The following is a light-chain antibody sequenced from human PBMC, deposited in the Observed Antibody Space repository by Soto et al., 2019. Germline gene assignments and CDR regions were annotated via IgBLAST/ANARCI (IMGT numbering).Light chain of an antibody. CDR3: QQYNFWPPLT. J-gene: IGKJ4*01. V-gene: IGKV3-15*01. CDR1: QSVNGN. Sequence: EIVMTQSPATLSVPPGERATLSCRASQSVNGNLAWYRQKPGQAPRLLISDASTRATGVPARFSGSGSGTEFTLTISSLQSEDSGIYYCQQYNFWPPLTFGGGTKVEIK. CDR2: DAS.